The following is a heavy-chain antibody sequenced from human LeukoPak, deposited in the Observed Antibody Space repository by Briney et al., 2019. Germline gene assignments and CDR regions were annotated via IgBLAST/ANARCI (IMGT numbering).Heavy chain of an antibody. CDR1: GFTFSSYE. D-gene: IGHD3-3*01. Sequence: GGSLRLSCAASGFTFSSYEMNWVRQAPGKGLEWVSYISSSGSTIYYADSVKGRFTISRDNAKNSLYLQMNSLRAEDTAVYYCARVGVAAYYFDYWGQGTLVTVSS. CDR3: ARVGVAAYYFDY. CDR2: ISSSGSTI. J-gene: IGHJ4*02. V-gene: IGHV3-48*03.